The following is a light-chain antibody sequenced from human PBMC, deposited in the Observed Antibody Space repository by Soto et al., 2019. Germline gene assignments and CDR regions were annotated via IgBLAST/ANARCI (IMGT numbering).Light chain of an antibody. Sequence: QSVLTQPPSVSGAPGQRVTISCTGSTSNIGAGYDVHWYQQLPGTAPKLLIYGNINRPSGVPDRFSGSKSGTSASLAITGLQAEDEDDYFCQSYDSSLSDSRVFGGGTKLTVL. J-gene: IGLJ2*01. V-gene: IGLV1-40*01. CDR1: TSNIGAGYD. CDR2: GNI. CDR3: QSYDSSLSDSRV.